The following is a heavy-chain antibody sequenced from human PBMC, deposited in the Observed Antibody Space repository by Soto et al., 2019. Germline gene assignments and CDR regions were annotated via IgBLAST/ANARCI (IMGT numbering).Heavy chain of an antibody. D-gene: IGHD2-15*01. CDR1: GYSLATYW. CDR3: ARLGDCSGGSCFSRYYYHGMDV. V-gene: IGHV5-10-1*01. J-gene: IGHJ6*02. CDR2: IDPSDSYI. Sequence: GSLKISCQSSGYSLATYWITWVRQMPGKGLEWMGRIDPSDSYINYSPSFQGRVTISADKSLNTAYLQWSSLEASDTAMYYCARLGDCSGGSCFSRYYYHGMDVWGQGTTVTVSS.